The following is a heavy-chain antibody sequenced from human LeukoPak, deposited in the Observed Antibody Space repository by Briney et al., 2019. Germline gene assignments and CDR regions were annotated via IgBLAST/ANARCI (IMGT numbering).Heavy chain of an antibody. CDR3: ARHSYYDSSGYRFDY. CDR1: CGSISSYY. J-gene: IGHJ4*02. Sequence: SETLSLTCTVACGSISSYYWSWIRQPPGKGLEWIGYIYHSGSTSYNPSLKSRVTISVDTSKNQFSLKLSSVTAADTAVYYCARHSYYDSSGYRFDYRGQGTLVTVSS. CDR2: IYHSGST. D-gene: IGHD3-22*01. V-gene: IGHV4-59*08.